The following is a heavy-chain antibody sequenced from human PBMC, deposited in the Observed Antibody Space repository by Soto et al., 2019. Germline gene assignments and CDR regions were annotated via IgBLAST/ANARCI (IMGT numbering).Heavy chain of an antibody. Sequence: SETLSLTCTVSGGSVSSSNYYWSWIRQPPGKGLEWIGYISYSGSTNYNPSLKSRVTISVDTSKNQFSLKLSSLTAADTAVYYCARDRVGSSWSLDNWFDRCGQGTLVSVPS. V-gene: IGHV4-61*01. CDR1: GGSVSSSNYY. J-gene: IGHJ5*02. CDR2: ISYSGST. CDR3: ARDRVGSSWSLDNWFDR. D-gene: IGHD6-13*01.